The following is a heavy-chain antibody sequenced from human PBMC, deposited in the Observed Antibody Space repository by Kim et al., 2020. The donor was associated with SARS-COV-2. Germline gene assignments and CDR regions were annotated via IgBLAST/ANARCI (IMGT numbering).Heavy chain of an antibody. Sequence: GGSLRLSCEVSGFRFRDHAMHWVRQAPGKGLEWMAVIWFDGSERHYTDSMRGRLTITRDNSKNTLHLEMSSLSAEDTAVYYCARALVWEDDCENHLYLDVWGKGTTVTVSS. V-gene: IGHV3-33*01. D-gene: IGHD3-16*01. CDR3: ARALVWEDDCENHLYLDV. CDR2: IWFDGSER. CDR1: GFRFRDHA. J-gene: IGHJ6*04.